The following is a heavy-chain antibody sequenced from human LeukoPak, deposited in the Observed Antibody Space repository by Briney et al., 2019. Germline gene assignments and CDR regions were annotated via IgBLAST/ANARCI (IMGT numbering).Heavy chain of an antibody. CDR3: ARVLLGSGGFDI. Sequence: ASVKVSCKASGYTFTSYYMHWVRQAPGQGLEWMGVINPSGGSTSSAQKFRARLTMTTDTSTSTVYMELSSLRSEDSAVYYCARVLLGSGGFDIWGQGTTVTVSS. D-gene: IGHD2-15*01. CDR1: GYTFTSYY. V-gene: IGHV1-46*01. J-gene: IGHJ3*02. CDR2: INPSGGST.